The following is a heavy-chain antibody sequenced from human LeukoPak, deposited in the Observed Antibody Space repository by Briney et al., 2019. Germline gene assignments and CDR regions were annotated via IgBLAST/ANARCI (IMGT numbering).Heavy chain of an antibody. V-gene: IGHV1-2*02. J-gene: IGHJ4*02. D-gene: IGHD6-19*01. Sequence: ASVKVSCKASGYTFTGYYMHWVRQAPGQGLEWMVWINPNSGGTNYAQKFQGRVTMTRDTSISTAYMELSRLRSDDTAVYYCARVRGYSSGWYAPDFDYWGQGTLVTVSS. CDR2: INPNSGGT. CDR3: ARVRGYSSGWYAPDFDY. CDR1: GYTFTGYY.